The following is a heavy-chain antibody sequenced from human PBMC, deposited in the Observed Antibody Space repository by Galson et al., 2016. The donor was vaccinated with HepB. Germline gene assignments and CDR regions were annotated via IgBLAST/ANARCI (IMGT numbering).Heavy chain of an antibody. V-gene: IGHV7-4-1*02. Sequence: SVKVSCKASGYTFTSYAVNWVRQAPGQGLEWMGWINTNTGNPTYAQGFTGRLVFSLDTSVSTTYLQISSLKAEDTAVYYCARDGGTYPYQFDYWGQGTLDTVSS. D-gene: IGHD1-26*01. CDR2: INTNTGNP. CDR1: GYTFTSYA. J-gene: IGHJ4*02. CDR3: ARDGGTYPYQFDY.